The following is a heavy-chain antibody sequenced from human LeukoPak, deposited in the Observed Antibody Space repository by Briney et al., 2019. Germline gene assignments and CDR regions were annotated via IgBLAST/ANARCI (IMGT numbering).Heavy chain of an antibody. CDR3: ARGGIHVDTAMAPYYYYGMDV. V-gene: IGHV3-30-3*01. CDR1: GFTFSSYA. J-gene: IGHJ6*02. CDR2: ISYDGSNK. Sequence: GRSLRLSCAASGFTFSSYAMHWVRQAPGKGLEWVAVISYDGSNKYYADSVKGRFTISRDNSKNTLYLQMNSLRAEDTAVYYCARGGIHVDTAMAPYYYYGMDVWGQGTTVTVSS. D-gene: IGHD5-18*01.